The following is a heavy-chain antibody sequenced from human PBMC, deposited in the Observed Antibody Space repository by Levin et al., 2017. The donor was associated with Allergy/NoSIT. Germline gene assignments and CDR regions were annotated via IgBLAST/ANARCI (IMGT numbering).Heavy chain of an antibody. V-gene: IGHV3-9*01. D-gene: IGHD3-10*01. J-gene: IGHJ3*02. Sequence: GGLMKVSCAASGFTFDDYAMHWVRQAPGKGLEWVSGISWNSGSIGYADSVKGRFTISRDNAKNSLYLQMNSLRTEDTALYYCARDNIGLPDAFDIWGQGTMVIVSS. CDR1: GFTFDDYA. CDR3: ARDNIGLPDAFDI. CDR2: ISWNSGSI.